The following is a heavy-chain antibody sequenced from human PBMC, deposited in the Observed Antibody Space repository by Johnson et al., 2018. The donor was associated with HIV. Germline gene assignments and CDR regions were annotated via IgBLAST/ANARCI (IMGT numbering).Heavy chain of an antibody. V-gene: IGHV3-20*04. Sequence: VQLVESGGGVVRPGGSLRLSCAASGFTFDDYGMSWVRQAPGKGLEWVSGINWNGGSTGYGDSVKGRFTISRDNAKNSLYLHMNSLRVEDTALYYCAKGYYDSSGYYNAFDIWGQGTMVTVSS. CDR2: INWNGGST. CDR1: GFTFDDYG. CDR3: AKGYYDSSGYYNAFDI. D-gene: IGHD3-22*01. J-gene: IGHJ3*02.